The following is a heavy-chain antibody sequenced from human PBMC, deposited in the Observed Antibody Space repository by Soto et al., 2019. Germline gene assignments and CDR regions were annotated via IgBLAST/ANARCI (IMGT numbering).Heavy chain of an antibody. J-gene: IGHJ4*02. CDR3: ALRKTGSYFDY. CDR1: GFTFSSSA. Sequence: GSLRLSCAASGFTFSSSAMSWVRQAPGKGLEWVSAIGASGAGTYYAEYVKGRFTISRDNSKNTLYLQMNSLRAEDTAVYYCALRKTGSYFDYWGQGTLVTVSS. D-gene: IGHD1-26*01. CDR2: IGASGAGT. V-gene: IGHV3-23*01.